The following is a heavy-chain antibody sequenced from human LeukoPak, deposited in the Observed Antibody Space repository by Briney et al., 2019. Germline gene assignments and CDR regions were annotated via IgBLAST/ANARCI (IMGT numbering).Heavy chain of an antibody. V-gene: IGHV4-39*01. CDR2: IYYSGST. CDR3: ARHKVAAAGFGQHYYFDY. CDR1: GGSISSSSYY. Sequence: SEALSLTCTVSGGSISSSSYYRGWIRQPPGKGLEWIGSIYYSGSTYYNPSLKSRVTISVDTSKNQFSLKLSSVTAADTAVYYCARHKVAAAGFGQHYYFDYWGQGTLVTVSS. J-gene: IGHJ4*02. D-gene: IGHD6-13*01.